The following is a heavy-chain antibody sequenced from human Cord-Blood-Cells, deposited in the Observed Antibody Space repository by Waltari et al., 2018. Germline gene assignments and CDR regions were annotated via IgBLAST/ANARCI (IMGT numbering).Heavy chain of an antibody. CDR1: GYTFTSYD. Sequence: QVQLVQSGAEVKKPGASVKVSCKASGYTFTSYDINWVRQATGHGLEWMGWMNPNSGNTGYAQKFQGRVTMTRNTSISTAYMELSSLRSEDTAVYYCARVQRWIRWPGGMPEAFDIWGQGTMVTVSS. CDR2: MNPNSGNT. V-gene: IGHV1-8*01. CDR3: ARVQRWIRWPGGMPEAFDI. D-gene: IGHD5-12*01. J-gene: IGHJ3*02.